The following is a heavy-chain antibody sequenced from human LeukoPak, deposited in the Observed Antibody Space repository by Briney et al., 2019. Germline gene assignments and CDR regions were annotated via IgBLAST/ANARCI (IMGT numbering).Heavy chain of an antibody. CDR3: AKGGEDIVVVPAAISYYYYMDV. CDR1: GFSISSYA. V-gene: IGHV3-23*01. CDR2: ISGSGGST. J-gene: IGHJ6*03. D-gene: IGHD2-2*02. Sequence: GGSLRLSCPASGFSISSYALSWVRQAPGKGLEWVSAISGSGGSTYYADSVKGRFTISRDNSKNKLYLQMNSLRAEDTAVYYCAKGGEDIVVVPAAISYYYYMDVWGKGTTVTVSS.